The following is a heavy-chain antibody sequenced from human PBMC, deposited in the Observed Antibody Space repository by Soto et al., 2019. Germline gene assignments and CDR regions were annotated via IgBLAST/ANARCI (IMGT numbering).Heavy chain of an antibody. J-gene: IGHJ5*02. D-gene: IGHD3-3*01. Sequence: QVHLVQSGAEVKKPGSSVRVSCKSSGGTVSSYSLSWLRQAPGQGLEWLGGILPLRQTPAYAQKFQGRVTITVDKSTNTGYMDLTRLTSEDTAVYYCASTIDGVRFLEWLPFDGWGQGTLVTVSS. V-gene: IGHV1-69*06. CDR3: ASTIDGVRFLEWLPFDG. CDR1: GGTVSSYS. CDR2: ILPLRQTP.